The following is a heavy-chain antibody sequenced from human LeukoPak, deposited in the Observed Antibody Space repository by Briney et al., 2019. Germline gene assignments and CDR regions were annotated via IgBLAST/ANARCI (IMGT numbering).Heavy chain of an antibody. CDR2: ISVSGGVR. V-gene: IGHV3-48*02. J-gene: IGHJ4*02. CDR3: ARDRGYFSDQLGY. CDR1: GYPFSSYS. Sequence: PGGSLRLSCVASGYPFSSYSMNWIRQAPGKGLEWVSYISVSGGVRSYADSVKGRFTISRDDARNSLYLQMNSLKDEDTAVYYCARDRGYFSDQLGYWGQGTLVTVSS. D-gene: IGHD2-2*01.